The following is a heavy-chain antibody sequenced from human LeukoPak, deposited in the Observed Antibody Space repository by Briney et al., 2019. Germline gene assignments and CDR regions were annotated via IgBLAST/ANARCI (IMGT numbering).Heavy chain of an antibody. Sequence: SETLSLTCTVSGGSISSYYWSWIRQPPGKGLEWIGYIYYSGSTNYNPSLKSRVTISVDTSRNQFSLKLSSVTAADTAVYYCARSTIRYGSGSYYNNFDYWGQGTLVTVSS. CDR3: ARSTIRYGSGSYYNNFDY. D-gene: IGHD3-10*01. CDR2: IYYSGST. V-gene: IGHV4-59*01. J-gene: IGHJ4*02. CDR1: GGSISSYY.